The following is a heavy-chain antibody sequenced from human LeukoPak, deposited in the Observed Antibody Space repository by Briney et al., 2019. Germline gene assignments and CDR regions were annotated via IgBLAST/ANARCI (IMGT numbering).Heavy chain of an antibody. CDR2: ISGSGGST. D-gene: IGHD3-9*01. J-gene: IGHJ4*02. V-gene: IGHV3-23*01. Sequence: GGSLRLSRAASGFTFSSYAMSWVRQAPGKGLEWVSAISGSGGSTYYADSVKGRFTISRDNSKNTLYLQMNSLRAEDTAVYYCAKTPTGYYAVFDYWGQGTLVTVSS. CDR3: AKTPTGYYAVFDY. CDR1: GFTFSSYA.